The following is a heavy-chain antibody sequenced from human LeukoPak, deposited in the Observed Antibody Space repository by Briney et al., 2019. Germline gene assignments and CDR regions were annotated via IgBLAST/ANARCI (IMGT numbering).Heavy chain of an antibody. CDR2: IYYSGST. Sequence: PSETLSLTCAVYGGSFSGYYWSWIRQPPGKGLEWIGYIYYSGSTNYNPSLKSRVTISVDTSKNQFSLKLSSVTAADTAVYYCAKCPRYFNWFDPWGQGTLVTVSS. V-gene: IGHV4-59*01. J-gene: IGHJ5*02. CDR3: AKCPRYFNWFDP. D-gene: IGHD3-9*01. CDR1: GGSFSGYY.